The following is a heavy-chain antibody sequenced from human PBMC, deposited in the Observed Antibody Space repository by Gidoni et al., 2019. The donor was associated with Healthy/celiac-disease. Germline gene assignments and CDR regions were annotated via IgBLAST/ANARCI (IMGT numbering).Heavy chain of an antibody. CDR2: ISGSGGST. Sequence: EVQLLESGGGLVQPGGSLRLSCAASGFTFSSYPMSWFRPAPGKGLEGVSAISGSGGSTYYADSVKGRFTISRDNSKNTLYLQMNSLRAEDTAVYYCAKDQMVAAHYYYYGMDVWGQGTTVTVSS. V-gene: IGHV3-23*01. J-gene: IGHJ6*02. CDR3: AKDQMVAAHYYYYGMDV. CDR1: GFTFSSYP. D-gene: IGHD2-15*01.